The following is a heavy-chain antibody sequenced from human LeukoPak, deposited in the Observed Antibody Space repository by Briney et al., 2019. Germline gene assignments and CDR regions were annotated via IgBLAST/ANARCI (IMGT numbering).Heavy chain of an antibody. CDR1: GASIKSYH. Sequence: SETLSLTCSVSGASIKSYHWSWIRQSAGKGLEWIGRIYSSGRGDHNPSLENRVSMSVDTSRNELLLELDSVTAADTGVYYCAALHYFGHGATRTWGQGTLVTVSS. V-gene: IGHV4-4*07. CDR3: AALHYFGHGATRT. D-gene: IGHD2/OR15-2a*01. CDR2: IYSSGRG. J-gene: IGHJ5*02.